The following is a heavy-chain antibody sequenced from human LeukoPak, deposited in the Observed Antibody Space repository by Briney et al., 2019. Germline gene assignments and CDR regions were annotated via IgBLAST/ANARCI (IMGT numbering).Heavy chain of an antibody. Sequence: SQTLSLTCTVSGGSISSGDYYWSWIRQPPGKGLEWIGYIYYRGSTYYNPSLKSRVTISVDTSKNQFSLKLSSVTAADTAVYYCARGSGYYYIDYWGQGTLVTVSS. CDR1: GGSISSGDYY. D-gene: IGHD3-3*01. CDR3: ARGSGYYYIDY. V-gene: IGHV4-30-4*01. J-gene: IGHJ4*02. CDR2: IYYRGST.